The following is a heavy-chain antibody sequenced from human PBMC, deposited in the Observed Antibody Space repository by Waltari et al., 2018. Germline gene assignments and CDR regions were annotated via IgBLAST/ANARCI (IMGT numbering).Heavy chain of an antibody. CDR1: GYTFTDYY. CDR2: VNTEDGET. V-gene: IGHV1-69-2*01. D-gene: IGHD3-16*01. CDR3: AFGGSAIIDY. J-gene: IGHJ4*02. Sequence: AQLVPSGAEVKKPGRTVKISCKVSGYTFTDYYMPWVHQAPGTGLEWLGLVNTEDGETIYAEKFQGRVTITADTSTDTAYMELSSLRSEEAAVYYCAFGGSAIIDYWGQGTLVTVSS.